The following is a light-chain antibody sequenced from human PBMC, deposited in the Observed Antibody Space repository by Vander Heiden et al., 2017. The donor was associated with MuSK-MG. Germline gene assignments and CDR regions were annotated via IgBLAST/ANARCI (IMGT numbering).Light chain of an antibody. Sequence: EIVMTQTPATLPVTPGDPAAICCMSSQSLFDSGDGRTYLDWYLQRQGPSLQLLSHTLSSRASGVPDSGSGSGSGTDVTLNSSKVEAEDVGSYHWRQSIQSTDTFGGGTKVEIK. CDR3: RQSIQSTDT. V-gene: IGKV2-40*01. CDR2: TLS. J-gene: IGKJ4*02. CDR1: QSLFDSGDGRTY.